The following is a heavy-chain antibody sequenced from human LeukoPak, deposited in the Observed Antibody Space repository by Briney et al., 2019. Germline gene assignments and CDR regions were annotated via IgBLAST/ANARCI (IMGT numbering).Heavy chain of an antibody. CDR3: AYSSSLMPDTYNI. V-gene: IGHV6-1*01. Sequence: SHTLSLTCAISGASVSSNSATWDWIRQSPSGGLEWLGRTYHRSRWYHDYAVSVKSRITINAETSKSQFSLQLTSVIAEDTAVYFCAYSSSLMPDTYNIWGQGTMVIVSS. D-gene: IGHD6-13*01. J-gene: IGHJ3*02. CDR1: GASVSSNSAT. CDR2: TYHRSRWYH.